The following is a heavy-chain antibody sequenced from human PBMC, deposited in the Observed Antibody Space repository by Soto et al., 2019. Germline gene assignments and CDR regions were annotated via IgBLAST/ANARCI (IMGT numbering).Heavy chain of an antibody. CDR2: IYWDDDM. J-gene: IGHJ4*02. V-gene: IGHV2-5*05. D-gene: IGHD3-16*01. CDR1: GFSLSTSGGG. Sequence: HITLNESGTTLVKPTQTLTLTCTFSGFSLSTSGGGVGWFRQPPVKSLEWLEVIYWDDDMRYGPSLRNRLTFTKNTSTNQAVLTITKVEPVDTTNYYCANTPRGAFEYWGQGPLVIISS. CDR3: ANTPRGAFEY.